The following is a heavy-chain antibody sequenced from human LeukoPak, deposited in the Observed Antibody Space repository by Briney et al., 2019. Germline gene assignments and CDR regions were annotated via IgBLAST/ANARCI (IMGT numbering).Heavy chain of an antibody. CDR2: ISSSSSTI. V-gene: IGHV3-48*01. CDR1: GLTFSSYS. Sequence: GGSLRLSCALSGLTFSSYSMKWVRQAPGKGLEWVSYISSSSSTIYYADFVKGRFTISRDNAKNSLYLQMNSLRAEDTAVYYCARDNPYYYDSSGYDAFDIWGQGTMVTVSS. D-gene: IGHD3-22*01. CDR3: ARDNPYYYDSSGYDAFDI. J-gene: IGHJ3*02.